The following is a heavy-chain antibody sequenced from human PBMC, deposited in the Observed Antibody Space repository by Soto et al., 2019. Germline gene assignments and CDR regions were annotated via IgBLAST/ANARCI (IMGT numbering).Heavy chain of an antibody. Sequence: ASVKVSCKVSGYTLTELSMHWVRQAPGKGLEWVGGFDPEDGETIYAQKFQGRVTMTEDTSTDTAYMELSSLRSEDTAVYYCAFRNCTNGVCPYYYGMDVWGQGTTVTVSS. CDR3: AFRNCTNGVCPYYYGMDV. CDR2: FDPEDGET. V-gene: IGHV1-24*01. CDR1: GYTLTELS. D-gene: IGHD2-8*01. J-gene: IGHJ6*02.